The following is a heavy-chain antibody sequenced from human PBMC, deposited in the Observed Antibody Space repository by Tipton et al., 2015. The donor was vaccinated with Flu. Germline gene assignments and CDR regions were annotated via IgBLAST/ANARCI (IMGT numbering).Heavy chain of an antibody. V-gene: IGHV4-31*03. J-gene: IGHJ4*01. Sequence: TLSLTCIVSNGSINRAGFYWHWIRQHPEKGLEWIGYIYYSGTTYYNPSLQSRVSISIDTSKNHFSLRLDSGTAADTAIYYCANLSDYGDDYWGQGTLVTVSS. CDR2: IYYSGTT. CDR3: ANLSDYGDDY. D-gene: IGHD4-17*01. CDR1: NGSINRAGFY.